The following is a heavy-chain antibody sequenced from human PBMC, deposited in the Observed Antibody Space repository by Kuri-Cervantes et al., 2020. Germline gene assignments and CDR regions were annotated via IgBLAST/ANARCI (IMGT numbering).Heavy chain of an antibody. CDR3: ALEGGDSDAFDI. V-gene: IGHV4-59*12. CDR1: GGSISGYY. J-gene: IGHJ3*02. CDR2: VYYSGST. Sequence: SETLSLTCTVSGGSISGYYWSWIRQPPGKGLEWIGSVYYSGSTYYNPSLKSRVTISVDTSKNQFSLKLSSVTAADTAVYYCALEGGDSDAFDIWGQGTMVTVSS. D-gene: IGHD4-17*01.